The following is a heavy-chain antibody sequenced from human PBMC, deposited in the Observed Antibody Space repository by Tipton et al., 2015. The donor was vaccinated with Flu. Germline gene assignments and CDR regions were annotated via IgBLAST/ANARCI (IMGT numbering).Heavy chain of an antibody. CDR1: GFTFSSYW. CDR2: IKQDGSEQ. Sequence: SLRLSCAASGFTFSSYWMSWVRQAPGKGLEWVANIKQDGSEQYYVDSVKGRFTISRDNAKNSVYLQMNSLRAEDTAVYYCARNGGAKSPGGYWGQGTLVTASS. J-gene: IGHJ4*02. D-gene: IGHD3-16*01. CDR3: ARNGGAKSPGGY. V-gene: IGHV3-7*01.